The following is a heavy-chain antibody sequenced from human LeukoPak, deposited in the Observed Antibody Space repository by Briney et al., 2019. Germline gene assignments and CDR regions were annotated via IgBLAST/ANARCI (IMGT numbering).Heavy chain of an antibody. V-gene: IGHV4-34*01. CDR1: GGAFRGFY. CDR2: IIHSGST. J-gene: IGHJ5*02. D-gene: IGHD4-23*01. CDR3: ARGIYYGGRSQFIWLDL. Sequence: SETLSLTCAVYGGAFRGFYWSWIRQTPGKGLEWIGEIIHSGSTNYNPSLKSRVSISVDTSKNQVALKLSSVTAADTAVYYCARGIYYGGRSQFIWLDLWGQGTLVTVSS.